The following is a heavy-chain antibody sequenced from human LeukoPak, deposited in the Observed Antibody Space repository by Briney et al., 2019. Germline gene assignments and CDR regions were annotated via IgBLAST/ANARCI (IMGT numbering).Heavy chain of an antibody. CDR3: AKDTDGAAAGTTWGH. CDR2: INTGSSHI. D-gene: IGHD6-13*01. V-gene: IGHV3-21*01. J-gene: IGHJ4*02. Sequence: GGSLRLSCAASGFIFSNSAMNWVRQAPGKGLEWVSSINTGSSHIYYADSVKGRFTISRDNAKNSVYLQMNSLRAEDTAVYYCAKDTDGAAAGTTWGHWGQGTLVTVSS. CDR1: GFIFSNSA.